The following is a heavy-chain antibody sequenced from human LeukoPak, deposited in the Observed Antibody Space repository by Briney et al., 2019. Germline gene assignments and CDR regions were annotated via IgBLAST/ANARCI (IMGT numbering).Heavy chain of an antibody. CDR2: INPSGGST. V-gene: IGHV1-46*01. CDR3: ARDLPDYGGNSGAFDI. Sequence: ASVKVSCKASGYTFTSYYMHWVRQAPGQGLEWMGIINPSGGSTSYAQKFQGRVTMTRDTSTSTVYMELSSLRSEDTAVYYCARDLPDYGGNSGAFDIWGQGTMVTVSS. CDR1: GYTFTSYY. J-gene: IGHJ3*02. D-gene: IGHD4-23*01.